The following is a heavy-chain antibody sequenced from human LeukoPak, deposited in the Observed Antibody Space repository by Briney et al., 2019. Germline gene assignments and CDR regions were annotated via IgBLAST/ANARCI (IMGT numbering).Heavy chain of an antibody. CDR3: AKDRGAGTYYTGTWFDS. J-gene: IGHJ5*01. D-gene: IGHD3-10*01. CDR1: TFDXYX. Sequence: TFDXYXMQWVRQTPGKGLEWVSGISWNSGRIGYADSVKGRFTISRDNARNSLYLQMHSLRPEDTALYYCAKDRGAGTYYTGTWFDSWGQGTLVIVSS. V-gene: IGHV3-9*01. CDR2: ISWNSGRI.